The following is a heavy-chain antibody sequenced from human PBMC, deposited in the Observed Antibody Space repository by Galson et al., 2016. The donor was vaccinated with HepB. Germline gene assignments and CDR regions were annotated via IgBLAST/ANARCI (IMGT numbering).Heavy chain of an antibody. CDR2: VSYNGIT. J-gene: IGHJ5*02. CDR1: GGSVTSNNFY. D-gene: IGHD1-7*01. CDR3: ARLVRWNYVFRLDP. Sequence: SETLSLTCTVSGGSVTSNNFYWGWIRQPPGKGLEWIGAVSYNGITYYDPSVKSRVAISVDTSKRQLSLRLRSVTAADTAVYFCARLVRWNYVFRLDPWGQGNLVRVYS. V-gene: IGHV4-39*01.